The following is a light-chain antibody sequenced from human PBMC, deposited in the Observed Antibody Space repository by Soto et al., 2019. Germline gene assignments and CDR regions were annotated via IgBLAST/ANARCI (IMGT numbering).Light chain of an antibody. V-gene: IGKV3-20*01. J-gene: IGKJ1*01. Sequence: LTPSPATLSLSPGEIATLSCRASQSVGSNLAWYQQKPGQAPRLLIYGASSRATGIPDRFSGSASGTDFTLTISRLEPEDFAVYFCQQFGSSPWTFGHGTKVDIK. CDR1: QSVGSN. CDR3: QQFGSSPWT. CDR2: GAS.